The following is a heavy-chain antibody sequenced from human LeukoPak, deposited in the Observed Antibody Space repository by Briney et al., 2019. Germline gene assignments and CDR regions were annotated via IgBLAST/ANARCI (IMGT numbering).Heavy chain of an antibody. V-gene: IGHV3-23*01. J-gene: IGHJ6*03. CDR1: GFTFGNYA. CDR3: AKDGSWGGDCFYFYIDV. Sequence: GGSLRLSCEVSGFTFGNYAMSWVRQAPGKGLEWISGISGSGHYTYTADSLKGRFTISRDNSKNTLYLQMNSLRAEDTALYYCAKDGSWGGDCFYFYIDVWGKGTTVTVSS. D-gene: IGHD3-16*01. CDR2: ISGSGHYT.